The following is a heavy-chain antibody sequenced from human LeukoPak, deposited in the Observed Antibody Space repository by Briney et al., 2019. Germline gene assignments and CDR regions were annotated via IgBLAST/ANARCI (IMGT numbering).Heavy chain of an antibody. Sequence: GGSLRPSCAASGFTFSNYPVHWVRQAPGKGLEWVALISYDGSNKYYADSVKGRFTISRDNSKNTLYLQMNSLRAEDTAVYYCAKGGYWGQGTLVTVSS. CDR1: GFTFSNYP. V-gene: IGHV3-30-3*01. J-gene: IGHJ4*02. CDR2: ISYDGSNK. CDR3: AKGGY. D-gene: IGHD1-26*01.